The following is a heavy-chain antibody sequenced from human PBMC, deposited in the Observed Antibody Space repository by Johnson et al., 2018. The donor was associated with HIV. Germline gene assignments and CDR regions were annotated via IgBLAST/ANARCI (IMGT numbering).Heavy chain of an antibody. CDR3: AREPRLLTDAFDI. V-gene: IGHV3-9*01. D-gene: IGHD5-18*01. CDR2: ISWNSGSI. J-gene: IGHJ3*02. Sequence: EVQLVESGGGVVRPGGSLRLSCAASGFTFDDYAMHWVRQAPGKGLEWVSGISWNSGSIGYADSVKGRFTISRDNSKNTLYLQMNSLRVEDTAVYYCAREPRLLTDAFDIWGQGTMVTVSS. CDR1: GFTFDDYA.